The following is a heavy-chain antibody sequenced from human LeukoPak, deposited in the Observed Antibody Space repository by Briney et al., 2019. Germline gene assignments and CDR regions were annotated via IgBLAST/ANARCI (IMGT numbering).Heavy chain of an antibody. Sequence: ASVKVSCKASGYTFTNYGITWVRQAPGQGLGWMGWISGYNGNTNYAQKLQGRVTMTTDSSTSTAYMELRSLRSDDTAIYYCARGGGLLYADYWGQGTLVTVSS. V-gene: IGHV1-18*01. CDR2: ISGYNGNT. CDR1: GYTFTNYG. J-gene: IGHJ4*02. D-gene: IGHD2-2*02. CDR3: ARGGGLLYADY.